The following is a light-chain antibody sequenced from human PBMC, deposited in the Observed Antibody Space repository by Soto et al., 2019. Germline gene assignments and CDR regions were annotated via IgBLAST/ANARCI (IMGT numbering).Light chain of an antibody. Sequence: QSVLTQPPSVSGAPGQRVTISCTGSSSNIGAGYDVHWYQHLPGTAPKLLIYGNSNRPSGVPDRFSGSQSGTSASLAITGLQAEDEAEYYCQSYDSSLSGSVFGGGTQLTVL. CDR3: QSYDSSLSGSV. CDR1: SSNIGAGYD. CDR2: GNS. J-gene: IGLJ2*01. V-gene: IGLV1-40*01.